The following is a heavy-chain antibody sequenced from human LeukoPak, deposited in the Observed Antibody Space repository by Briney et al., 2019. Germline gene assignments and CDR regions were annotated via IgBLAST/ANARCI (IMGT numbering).Heavy chain of an antibody. J-gene: IGHJ3*02. Sequence: GGSLRLSCAASGFTFSSYEMNWVRQAPGKGLEWVSHISSSGSTIYYADSVKGRFTISRDNAKNSLYLQMNSLRAEDTAVYYCARYKPDAFDIWGQGTMVTVSS. V-gene: IGHV3-48*03. CDR3: ARYKPDAFDI. D-gene: IGHD1-14*01. CDR1: GFTFSSYE. CDR2: ISSSGSTI.